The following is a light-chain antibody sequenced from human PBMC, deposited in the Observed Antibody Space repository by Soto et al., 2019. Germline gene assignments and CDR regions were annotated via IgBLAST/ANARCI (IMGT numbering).Light chain of an antibody. Sequence: DIQMTQSPSSLSASVGDRITITCRASQPISSYLNWYQQKPGKAPKLLMYGASSLQSGVPSRFSGRGSGTVFPLTVNSRQPKDLATYSCQQSYKAPLTLGGGTKVEI. CDR2: GAS. CDR3: QQSYKAPLT. J-gene: IGKJ4*01. V-gene: IGKV1-39*01. CDR1: QPISSY.